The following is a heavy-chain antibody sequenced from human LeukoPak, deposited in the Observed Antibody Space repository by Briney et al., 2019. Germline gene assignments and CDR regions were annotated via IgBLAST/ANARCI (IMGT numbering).Heavy chain of an antibody. CDR3: ARHPGIVVVVAATYGWFDP. V-gene: IGHV4-38-2*01. Sequence: PSETLSLTCAVSGYSISSGYYWGWIRQPPGKGLEWIGSIYHSGSTYYNPSLKSRVTISVDTSKNQFSLKLSSVTAADTAVYYCARHPGIVVVVAATYGWFDPWGQGTLVTVSS. CDR2: IYHSGST. D-gene: IGHD2-15*01. J-gene: IGHJ5*02. CDR1: GYSISSGYY.